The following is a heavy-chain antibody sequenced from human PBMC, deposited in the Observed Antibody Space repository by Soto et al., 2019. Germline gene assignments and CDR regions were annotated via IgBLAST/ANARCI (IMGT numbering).Heavy chain of an antibody. D-gene: IGHD3-3*01. V-gene: IGHV5-10-1*01. Sequence: LGESLKISCKGSGYSFTSYWISWVRQMPGKGLEWMGRIDPSDSYTNYSPSSQGHVTISADKPISTAYLQWSSLKASDTAMYYCARYDFWSGYVTAAFDIWGQGTMVTVSS. CDR2: IDPSDSYT. J-gene: IGHJ3*02. CDR1: GYSFTSYW. CDR3: ARYDFWSGYVTAAFDI.